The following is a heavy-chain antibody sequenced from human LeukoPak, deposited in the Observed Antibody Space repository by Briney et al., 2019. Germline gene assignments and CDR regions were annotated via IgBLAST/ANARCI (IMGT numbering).Heavy chain of an antibody. V-gene: IGHV4-59*01. D-gene: IGHD2-8*01. Sequence: SETLSLTCTVSGGSISSYYWSWIRQPPGKGLEWIGYIYYSGSTNYNPSLKSRVTISVDTSKNQFSLKLSSVTAADTAVYYCARVMVYAWDNWFDPWGQGTLVTVSS. J-gene: IGHJ5*02. CDR2: IYYSGST. CDR3: ARVMVYAWDNWFDP. CDR1: GGSISSYY.